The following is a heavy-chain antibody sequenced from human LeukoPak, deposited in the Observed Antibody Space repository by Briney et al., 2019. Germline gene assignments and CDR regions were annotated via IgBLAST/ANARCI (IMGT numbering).Heavy chain of an antibody. CDR2: ISSSSSYI. V-gene: IGHV3-21*01. CDR1: GFTFRSYS. Sequence: NPGGSLRLSCAASGFTFRSYSMNWVRQAPGKGLEWVSSISSSSSYIYYADSVKGRFTISRDNAKNSLYLQMNSLRAEDTAVYYCARVDIVLMVYAFDYWGQGTLVTVSS. J-gene: IGHJ4*02. CDR3: ARVDIVLMVYAFDY. D-gene: IGHD2-8*01.